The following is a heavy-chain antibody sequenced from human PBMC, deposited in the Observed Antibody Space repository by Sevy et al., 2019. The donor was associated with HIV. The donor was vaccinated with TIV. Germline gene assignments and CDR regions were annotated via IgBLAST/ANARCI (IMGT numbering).Heavy chain of an antibody. J-gene: IGHJ4*02. CDR3: TRVNNWKAPDY. Sequence: GGSLRLSCTASGFTFGDYAMSWFRQAPGKGLEWVGFIRSKAYGGITEYAASVKGRFTISRDDSKSIAYLQMNSLKTEDTAVYYCTRVNNWKAPDYWGQGTLVTVSS. D-gene: IGHD1-20*01. CDR2: IRSKAYGGIT. CDR1: GFTFGDYA. V-gene: IGHV3-49*03.